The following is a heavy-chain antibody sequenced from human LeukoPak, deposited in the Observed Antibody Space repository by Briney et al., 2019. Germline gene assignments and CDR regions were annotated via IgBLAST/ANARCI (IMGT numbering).Heavy chain of an antibody. V-gene: IGHV3-11*01. CDR3: ARGVAEYSSSWSSTFDY. CDR2: ISRSGSTK. Sequence: GGSLRLSCAASGFTFSDYYMSWIRQAPGKGLEWVSDISRSGSTKYYADSVKGRFTISRDNAKNSLYLQMNSLRAEDTAVYYCARGVAEYSSSWSSTFDYWGQGTLVTVSS. D-gene: IGHD6-13*01. CDR1: GFTFSDYY. J-gene: IGHJ4*02.